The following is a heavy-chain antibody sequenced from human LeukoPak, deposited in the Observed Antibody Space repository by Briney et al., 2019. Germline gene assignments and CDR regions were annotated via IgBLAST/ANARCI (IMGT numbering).Heavy chain of an antibody. Sequence: SVKVSFKASGGTFSTYAITWVRQAPGQGLEWMGGLIPNFGTARGAQKFQGRVTITADETTSTAYMELSSLRSEDTAVYYCARVRVSGVDFGDYDEVYWGQGTLVTVSS. V-gene: IGHV1-69*13. D-gene: IGHD4-17*01. J-gene: IGHJ4*02. CDR1: GGTFSTYA. CDR2: LIPNFGTA. CDR3: ARVRVSGVDFGDYDEVY.